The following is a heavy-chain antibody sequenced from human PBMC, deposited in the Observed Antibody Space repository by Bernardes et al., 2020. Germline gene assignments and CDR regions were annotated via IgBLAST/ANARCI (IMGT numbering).Heavy chain of an antibody. D-gene: IGHD3-22*01. CDR2: ISPSGSAI. CDR3: ARDRRITLI. V-gene: IGHV3-11*01. Sequence: GGSLSLSCAASGITFSDNYMTWIPQAPGKGLDWVSHISPSGSAIKYADPVKGRFTISRDNDKKLLYLQMNSLRAEDTAVYYYARDRRITLIGGQGTLVTVSS. J-gene: IGHJ1*01. CDR1: GITFSDNY.